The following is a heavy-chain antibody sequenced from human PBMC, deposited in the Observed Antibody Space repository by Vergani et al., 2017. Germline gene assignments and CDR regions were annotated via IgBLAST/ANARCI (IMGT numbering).Heavy chain of an antibody. CDR3: AIEGGYCSGGSCYLTIGWFDP. V-gene: IGHV1-46*01. D-gene: IGHD2-15*01. CDR2: INPSGGRT. Sequence: QVQLVQSGAELKKPGASVKVSCKASGYTFTSYYMHWVRQAPGPGLEWMGIINPSGGRTSYAQKFQGRVTMTRDTSTSTVYMELSSLRSEDTAVYYCAIEGGYCSGGSCYLTIGWFDPWGQGTLVTVSS. J-gene: IGHJ5*02. CDR1: GYTFTSYY.